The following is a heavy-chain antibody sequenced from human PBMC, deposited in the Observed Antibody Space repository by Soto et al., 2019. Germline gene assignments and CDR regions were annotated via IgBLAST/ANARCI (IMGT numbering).Heavy chain of an antibody. Sequence: SGPTVVNPTQSLTLTCTFSWFSLSTSGVGVGWIRQPPGKALEWLALIYWDDDKRYSPSPKSRLTITKDTSKNQVVLTMTNMDPVDTATYYCAHTQRYSGYDNNFDYWGQGTLVTVSS. CDR2: IYWDDDK. J-gene: IGHJ4*02. D-gene: IGHD5-12*01. CDR3: AHTQRYSGYDNNFDY. V-gene: IGHV2-5*02. CDR1: WFSLSTSGVG.